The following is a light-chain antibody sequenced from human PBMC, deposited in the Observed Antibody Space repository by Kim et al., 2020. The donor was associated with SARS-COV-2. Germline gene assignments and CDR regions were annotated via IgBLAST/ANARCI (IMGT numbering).Light chain of an antibody. J-gene: IGKJ2*01. V-gene: IGKV1-39*01. CDR2: VTS. Sequence: SASVGDRVTITCLASQSIYNYLNWYQHKPGQAPNLLIYVTSTLQGGVPSRFSGSGSGTDFALTISSLQPEDFATYYCQQTYTSPYTFGQGTKLEI. CDR3: QQTYTSPYT. CDR1: QSIYNY.